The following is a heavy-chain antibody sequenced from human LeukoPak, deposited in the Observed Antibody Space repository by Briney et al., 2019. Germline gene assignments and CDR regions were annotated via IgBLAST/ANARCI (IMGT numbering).Heavy chain of an antibody. V-gene: IGHV1-24*01. D-gene: IGHD3-3*01. J-gene: IGHJ4*02. CDR3: ATAIPDYDFWSGCV. CDR2: FDPEDGET. Sequence: GASVKVSCKVSGYTLTELCMHWVRQAPGKGLEWMGGFDPEDGETIYAQKFQGRVTMTEDTSTDTAYMELSSLRSEDTAVYYCATAIPDYDFWSGCVWGQGTLVTVSS. CDR1: GYTLTELC.